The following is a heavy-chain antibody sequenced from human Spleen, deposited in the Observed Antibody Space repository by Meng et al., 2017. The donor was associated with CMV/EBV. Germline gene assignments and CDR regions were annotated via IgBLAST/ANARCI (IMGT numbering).Heavy chain of an antibody. CDR1: GGSISSSSYY. V-gene: IGHV4-39*01. D-gene: IGHD1-1*01. Sequence: GSLRLSCTVSGGSISSSSYYWGWIRQPPGKGLEWIGSIYYSGSTYYNPSLKSRVTISVDTSKNQFSLKLSSVTAADTAVYYCARFWTTRALFDYWGQGTLVTVSS. J-gene: IGHJ4*02. CDR2: IYYSGST. CDR3: ARFWTTRALFDY.